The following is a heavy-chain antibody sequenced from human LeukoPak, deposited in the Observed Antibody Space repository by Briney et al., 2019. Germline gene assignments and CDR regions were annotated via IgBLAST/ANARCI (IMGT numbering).Heavy chain of an antibody. D-gene: IGHD3-10*01. CDR1: GFSFSDFW. Sequence: PGGSLRLSCAASGFSFSDFWMHWVRHTPGKGVGGVSGIRGDGYDTNYADSVECRFTISRDNARHTLYLQMNSLRADDTAVYYCASDRVLGSGSLDNWGQRTLVTLSS. V-gene: IGHV3-74*01. CDR2: IRGDGYDT. J-gene: IGHJ4*02. CDR3: ASDRVLGSGSLDN.